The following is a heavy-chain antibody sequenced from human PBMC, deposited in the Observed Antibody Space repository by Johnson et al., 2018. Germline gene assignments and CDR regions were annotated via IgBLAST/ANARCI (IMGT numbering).Heavy chain of an antibody. CDR2: ISYDGSNK. CDR1: GFTFSSYA. V-gene: IGHV3-30-3*01. D-gene: IGHD3-3*02. J-gene: IGHJ3*02. CDR3: ARDLSLIGAFDI. Sequence: QVQLVESGGGVVQXGRSLRLSCAASGFTFSSYAMHWVRQAPGKGLEWVAVISYDGSNKYYADSVKGRFTISRDNSKNTRYLQMNSLRAEDTAVYYCARDLSLIGAFDIWGQGTMVTVSS.